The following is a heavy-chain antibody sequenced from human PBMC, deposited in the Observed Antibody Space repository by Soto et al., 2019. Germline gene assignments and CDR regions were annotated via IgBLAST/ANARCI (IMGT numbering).Heavy chain of an antibody. V-gene: IGHV5-51*01. D-gene: IGHD6-6*01. Sequence: GESLKISCKGSGYSFNKYWIGWVRQMPGKGLEWMGVIYPGDSDIRYGPSFQGQVTISADKSISTAYLQWSSLKASDTAMYYCARLKLPARLLDYSGQGTLVTVSS. J-gene: IGHJ4*02. CDR2: IYPGDSDI. CDR3: ARLKLPARLLDY. CDR1: GYSFNKYW.